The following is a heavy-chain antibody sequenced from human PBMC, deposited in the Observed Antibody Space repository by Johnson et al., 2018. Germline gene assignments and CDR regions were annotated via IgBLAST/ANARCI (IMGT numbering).Heavy chain of an antibody. CDR1: GFTFSSYG. D-gene: IGHD4-17*01. CDR3: AKDRATTVPLGDTFDI. Sequence: QVQLVESGGGVVQXGRSXRLXCAASGFTFSSYGMHWVRQAPGKGLEWVAVISYDGTNKYYAESVKGRFTISRDNSKNTLYLQMNSLRAEDTAVYYCAKDRATTVPLGDTFDIWGQGTMVTVSS. J-gene: IGHJ3*02. CDR2: ISYDGTNK. V-gene: IGHV3-30*18.